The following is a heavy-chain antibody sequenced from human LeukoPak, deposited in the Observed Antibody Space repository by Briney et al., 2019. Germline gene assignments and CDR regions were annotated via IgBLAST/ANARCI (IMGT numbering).Heavy chain of an antibody. CDR2: IKQDGSEK. CDR1: GFTFSTYW. CDR3: ARDFVAAGTGDFDY. Sequence: GGSLRLSCAASGFTFSTYWMSWVRQAPGKGLEWVANIKQDGSEKYYVDSVKGRFTISRDNAKNSLYLQMNSLRAEDTAMYYCARDFVAAGTGDFDYWGQGTLVTVSS. D-gene: IGHD6-13*01. V-gene: IGHV3-7*01. J-gene: IGHJ4*02.